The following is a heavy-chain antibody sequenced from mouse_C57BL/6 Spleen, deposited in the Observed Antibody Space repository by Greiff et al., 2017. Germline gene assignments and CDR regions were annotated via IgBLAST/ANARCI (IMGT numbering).Heavy chain of an antibody. V-gene: IGHV5-17*01. D-gene: IGHD1-1*01. CDR3: ARLGTTVVAPYYYAMDY. CDR2: ISSGSSTI. CDR1: GFTFSDYG. J-gene: IGHJ4*01. Sequence: EVKLVESGGGLVKPGGSLKLSCAASGFTFSDYGMHWVRQAPEKGLEWVAYISSGSSTIYYADTVKGRFTISRDNAKNTLFLQMTSLRSEDTAMYYCARLGTTVVAPYYYAMDYWGQGTSVTVSS.